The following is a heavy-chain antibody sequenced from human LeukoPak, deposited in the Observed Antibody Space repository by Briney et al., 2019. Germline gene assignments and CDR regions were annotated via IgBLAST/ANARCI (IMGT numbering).Heavy chain of an antibody. CDR2: INPNSGRT. CDR3: ARDLSSSITMVVVVNYQDSFDY. CDR1: GYAFTGYY. D-gene: IGHD3-22*01. Sequence: ASVKVSCKASGYAFTGYYMHWVRQAPGQGLEWMGRINPNSGRTNYAQKFQGRVTMTRDTSISTAYMELSRLRSDDTAVYYCARDLSSSITMVVVVNYQDSFDYWGQGTLVTVSS. J-gene: IGHJ4*02. V-gene: IGHV1-2*06.